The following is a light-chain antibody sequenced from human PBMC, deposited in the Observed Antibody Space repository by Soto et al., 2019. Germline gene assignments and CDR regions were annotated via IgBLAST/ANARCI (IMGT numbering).Light chain of an antibody. Sequence: DIQLTQSPSFLSASVGDRVTITCRASQPIHSFFAWYRQRSGKAPKLLIYAASTLQSGVPSRFSGSGSGTEFTLTISSLQSEDSATYYCQQLNSFPITFGQGTRLEMK. J-gene: IGKJ5*01. CDR1: QPIHSF. CDR2: AAS. V-gene: IGKV1-9*01. CDR3: QQLNSFPIT.